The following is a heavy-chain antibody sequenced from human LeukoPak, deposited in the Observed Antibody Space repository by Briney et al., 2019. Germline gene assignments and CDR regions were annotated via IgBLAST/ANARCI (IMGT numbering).Heavy chain of an antibody. CDR2: ISSSSSYI. D-gene: IGHD2-15*01. CDR1: GFTFSRYE. J-gene: IGHJ5*02. CDR3: ARDGSLVVVVAAAYNWFDP. V-gene: IGHV3-21*01. Sequence: TGGSLRLSCAASGFTFSRYEMNWVRQAPGKGLEWVSSISSSSSYIYYADSVKGRFTISRDNAKNSLYLQMNSLRAEDTAVYYCARDGSLVVVVAAAYNWFDPWGQGTLVTVSS.